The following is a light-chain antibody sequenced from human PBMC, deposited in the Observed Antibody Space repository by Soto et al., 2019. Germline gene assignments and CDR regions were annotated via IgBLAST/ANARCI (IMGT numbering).Light chain of an antibody. CDR2: EVT. Sequence: QSALTQPASVSGSPGQSITISCTGTNSDVGDYNLVSWYQQHPDKAPKLMIFEVTYRPSGVSNRFSGSKSGNTASLTISGLQAEDEAYYYCSSDTSGSAVIFGGGTKVTVL. CDR1: NSDVGDYNL. CDR3: SSDTSGSAVI. V-gene: IGLV2-14*01. J-gene: IGLJ2*01.